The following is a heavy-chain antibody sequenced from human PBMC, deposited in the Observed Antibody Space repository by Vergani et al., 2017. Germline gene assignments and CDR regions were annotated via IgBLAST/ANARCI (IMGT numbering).Heavy chain of an antibody. J-gene: IGHJ3*02. D-gene: IGHD6-19*01. Sequence: QVQLVQSGAEVKKPGASVKVPCKASGYTFTSYAMHWVRQAPGQRREWMGWINAGNGNTKYSQKFQGRVTITRDTSASTSYMELSSLRSEDTAVYYCARDLMAVADNDAFDIWGQGTMVTVSS. V-gene: IGHV1-3*01. CDR1: GYTFTSYA. CDR2: INAGNGNT. CDR3: ARDLMAVADNDAFDI.